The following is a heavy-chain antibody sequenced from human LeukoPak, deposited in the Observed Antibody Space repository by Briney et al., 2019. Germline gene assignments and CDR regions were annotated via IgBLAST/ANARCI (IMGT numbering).Heavy chain of an antibody. V-gene: IGHV4-61*02. D-gene: IGHD1-26*01. CDR1: GGSISSGSYY. CDR2: IYTSGST. Sequence: SQTLSLTCTVSGGSISSGSYYWSWIRKPAGKGLEWIGRIYTSGSTNYNPSLKSRVTISVDTSKNQFSLKLSSVTAADTAVYYCARRVGRYAFDIWGQGTMVTVSS. J-gene: IGHJ3*02. CDR3: ARRVGRYAFDI.